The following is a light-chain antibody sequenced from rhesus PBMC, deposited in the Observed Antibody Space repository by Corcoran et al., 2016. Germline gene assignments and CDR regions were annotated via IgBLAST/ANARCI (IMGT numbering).Light chain of an antibody. CDR1: QTISSY. CDR3: QQHNSHPFT. CDR2: AAS. V-gene: IGKV1-44*01. J-gene: IGKJ3*01. Sequence: DIQMTQSPSSLSASVGDRVTITCRASQTISSYLAWYQQKPGKVPKFLIYAASRLESGVPSRFSGGGSGTDFTLTIRSLQPENFAPYYCQQHNSHPFTFGPGTKLDIK.